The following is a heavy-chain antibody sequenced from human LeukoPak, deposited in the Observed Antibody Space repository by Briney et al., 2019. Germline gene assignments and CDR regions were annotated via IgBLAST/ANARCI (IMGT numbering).Heavy chain of an antibody. V-gene: IGHV3-74*01. Sequence: GGSLRLSCAASGFTFSSYWMHWVRQAPGKGLVWVSRINSDGSSTSYADSVKGRFTISRGNAKNTLYLQMNSLRAEDTAVYYCSLDSSGGYYYYYGMDVWGQGTTVTVSS. D-gene: IGHD3-22*01. CDR1: GFTFSSYW. CDR2: INSDGSST. CDR3: SLDSSGGYYYYYGMDV. J-gene: IGHJ6*02.